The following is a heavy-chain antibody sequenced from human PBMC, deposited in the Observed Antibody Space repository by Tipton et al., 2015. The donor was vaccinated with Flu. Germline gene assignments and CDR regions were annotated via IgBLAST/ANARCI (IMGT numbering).Heavy chain of an antibody. CDR3: AKDLGAVARGGAYYYGMDV. Sequence: SLRLSCAASGFTFSSYAMSWVRQAPGKGLEWVSTISGSSGRTFYADSVKGRFTISRDNSKNTLSLQMYSLRAEDTAVYYCAKDLGAVARGGAYYYGMDVWGQGTTVTVS. J-gene: IGHJ6*02. CDR2: ISGSSGRT. V-gene: IGHV3-23*01. D-gene: IGHD6-19*01. CDR1: GFTFSSYA.